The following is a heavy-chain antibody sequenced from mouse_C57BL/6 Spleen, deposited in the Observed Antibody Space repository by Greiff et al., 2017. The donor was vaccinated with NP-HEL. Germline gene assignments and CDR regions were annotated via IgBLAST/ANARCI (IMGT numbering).Heavy chain of an antibody. D-gene: IGHD2-3*01. CDR3: ARDRAPFYDGYYWFAY. Sequence: DVMLVESGGGLVKPGGSLKLSCAASGFTFSSYAMSWVRQTPEKRLEWVATISDGGSYTYYPDNVKGRFTISRDNAKNNLYLQMSHLKSEDTAMYYCARDRAPFYDGYYWFAYWGQGTLVTVSA. CDR2: ISDGGSYT. CDR1: GFTFSSYA. V-gene: IGHV5-4*01. J-gene: IGHJ3*01.